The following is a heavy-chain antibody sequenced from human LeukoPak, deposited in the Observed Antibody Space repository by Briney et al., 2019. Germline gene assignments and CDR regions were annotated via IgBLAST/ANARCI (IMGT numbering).Heavy chain of an antibody. CDR2: ISSSSSYI. V-gene: IGHV3-21*01. Sequence: PGGSLRLSCAASGFTFSSYSMNWVRQAPGKGLEWVSSISSSSSYIYYADSVKGRFTISRDNAKNSLYLQMNSLRAEDTAVYYCVSSTSRYLAPCPFDYWGQGTLVTVSS. CDR1: GFTFSSYS. CDR3: VSSTSRYLAPCPFDY. D-gene: IGHD2-2*01. J-gene: IGHJ4*02.